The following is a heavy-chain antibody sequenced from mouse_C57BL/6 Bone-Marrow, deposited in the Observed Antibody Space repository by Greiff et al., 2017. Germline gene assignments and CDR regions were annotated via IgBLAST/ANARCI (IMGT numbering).Heavy chain of an antibody. Sequence: QVQLQQPGAELVRPGTSVKLSCKASGYTFTSYWMHWVKQRPGQGLEWIGVIDPSDSYTNYNQKFKGQATLPVDTSSSTAYMQLSSVTSEDSAVYYCARDYYGSSFDYWGRGTTLTVTS. CDR1: GYTFTSYW. CDR2: IDPSDSYT. V-gene: IGHV1-59*01. CDR3: ARDYYGSSFDY. D-gene: IGHD1-1*01. J-gene: IGHJ2*01.